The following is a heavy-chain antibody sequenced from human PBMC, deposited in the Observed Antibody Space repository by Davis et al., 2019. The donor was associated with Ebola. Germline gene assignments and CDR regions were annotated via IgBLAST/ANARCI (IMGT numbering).Heavy chain of an antibody. J-gene: IGHJ3*02. CDR3: ASLRRTITGMDDSFDI. D-gene: IGHD2-8*02. V-gene: IGHV5-51*01. CDR1: GNSFSSHW. Sequence: GESLKISCQDSGNSFSSHWIGWVRQMPGKGLEWMGIIYTGDSDTRYSPSFRSQVTISADKSTKTAFLQWSRLKASDTAMYYCASLRRTITGMDDSFDIWGQGTMITVSS. CDR2: IYTGDSDT.